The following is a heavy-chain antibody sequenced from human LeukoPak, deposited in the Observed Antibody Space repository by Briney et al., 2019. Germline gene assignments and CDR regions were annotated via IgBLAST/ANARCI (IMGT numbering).Heavy chain of an antibody. D-gene: IGHD3-10*01. CDR1: GFTFSDYG. CDR3: AKDRISLGELLSSLEY. J-gene: IGHJ4*02. V-gene: IGHV3-30*02. Sequence: GGSLRLSCAASGFTFSDYGMHWVRQAPGKGLEWVAFLRYDGTNEYYSDCVRGRFTISRDNSKNTVYLQMNSLRPEDTVVYYCAKDRISLGELLSSLEYWGQGILVTVSS. CDR2: LRYDGTNE.